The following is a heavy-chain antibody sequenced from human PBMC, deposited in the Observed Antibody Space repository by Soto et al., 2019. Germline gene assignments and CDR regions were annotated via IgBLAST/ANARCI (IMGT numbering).Heavy chain of an antibody. D-gene: IGHD3-16*01. CDR1: GFTFGDYT. V-gene: IGHV3-49*03. CDR3: TRDLFFFFMSRHLPLYKVMDL. Sequence: PGGSLRLSCTASGFTFGDYTMSWFRQAPGKGLEWVCFIRSKASGGTTEHAASVEGRFTISRDDSKTIAYQQMNSLKTEDTAVYYCTRDLFFFFMSRHLPLYKVMDLSGLVST. CDR2: IRSKASGGTT. J-gene: IGHJ6*02.